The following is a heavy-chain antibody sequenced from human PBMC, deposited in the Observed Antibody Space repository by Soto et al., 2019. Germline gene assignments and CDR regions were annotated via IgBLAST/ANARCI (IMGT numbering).Heavy chain of an antibody. V-gene: IGHV4-4*02. D-gene: IGHD3-10*01. CDR2: IYHSGST. CDR3: ARGRYYGSGSTNWFDP. CDR1: GGSISNNNW. J-gene: IGHJ5*02. Sequence: QVQLQESGPGLVKPSGTLSLTCAVSGGSISNNNWWTWVRQPPGKGLEWIGEIYHSGSTNYKPSLKSRVTISVDKSKNQFSLKLSAVTAADTAVYYCARGRYYGSGSTNWFDPWGQGPLVTVSS.